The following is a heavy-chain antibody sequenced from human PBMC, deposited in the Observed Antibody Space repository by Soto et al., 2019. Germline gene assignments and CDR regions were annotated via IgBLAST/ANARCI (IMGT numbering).Heavy chain of an antibody. Sequence: GGSLRLSCAASGFTFSGSAMHWVRQASGKGLEWVGRIRSKANSYATAYAASVKGRFTISRDDSKNTAYLQMNSLKTEDTAVYYCAKDKMGRYYDSSGSKGAPFDPWGQGTLVTVSS. D-gene: IGHD3-22*01. CDR3: AKDKMGRYYDSSGSKGAPFDP. CDR1: GFTFSGSA. J-gene: IGHJ5*02. V-gene: IGHV3-73*01. CDR2: IRSKANSYAT.